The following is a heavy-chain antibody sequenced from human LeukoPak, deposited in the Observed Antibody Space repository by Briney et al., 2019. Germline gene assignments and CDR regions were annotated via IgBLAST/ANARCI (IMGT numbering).Heavy chain of an antibody. CDR3: ASVYCSTTSCYNGTYYYGMDV. V-gene: IGHV1-2*02. CDR1: GYTFTGYY. D-gene: IGHD2-2*02. J-gene: IGHJ6*02. Sequence: GASVKLCCTASGYTFTGYYMHWVRQAPGHGLEWRGWINPNSVGTNYGQKFHGRVTMTRDTSITTAYMELSRLRSDDTAVYYCASVYCSTTSCYNGTYYYGMDVWGQGTTVTVSS. CDR2: INPNSVGT.